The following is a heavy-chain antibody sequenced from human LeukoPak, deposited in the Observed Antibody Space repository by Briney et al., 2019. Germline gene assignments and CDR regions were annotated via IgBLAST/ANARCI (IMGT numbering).Heavy chain of an antibody. CDR3: ARGDDEYTYGYYFAS. CDR1: GGSISTSY. J-gene: IGHJ4*02. V-gene: IGHV4-59*01. D-gene: IGHD5-18*01. CDR2: IHYSGSA. Sequence: SETLSPTCTVSGGSISTSYWGWIRQPPGKGLEYIGFIHYSGSANYNSSLESRVTISLDTSKNQFSLSLRSVTAADTAIYYCARGDDEYTYGYYFASWGQGTLVTVSS.